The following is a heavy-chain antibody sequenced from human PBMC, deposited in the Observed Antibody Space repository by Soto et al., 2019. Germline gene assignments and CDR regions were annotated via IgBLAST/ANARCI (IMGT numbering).Heavy chain of an antibody. V-gene: IGHV3-9*01. CDR2: ISSDDDTL. J-gene: IGHJ6*04. D-gene: IGHD5-12*01. Sequence: EVQLIESGGGWVQPGTSLRVYGAASGFTFHEYAIHWVRQAPGKGLEWVAGISSDDDTLAYADSVQGRLTDFRDHAKNCLYRRRNSLSAEGTALYYCTNGGYDLTYWFGMDGWGKGTTVTAPS. CDR1: GFTFHEYA. CDR3: TNGGYDLTYWFGMDG.